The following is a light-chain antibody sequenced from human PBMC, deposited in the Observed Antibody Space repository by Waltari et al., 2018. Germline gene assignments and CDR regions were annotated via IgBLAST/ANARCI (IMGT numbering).Light chain of an antibody. Sequence: VLTQSPVTLSLSAGERASLSCRASESVYKYIAWYQQRPGQPPRLLIYSTSNRAAGVPGRFSGSGYWTDFTLTITSLEAEDFAVYFCQQGSILPLTFGGGTSVEIK. V-gene: IGKV3-11*01. CDR2: STS. J-gene: IGKJ4*01. CDR3: QQGSILPLT. CDR1: ESVYKY.